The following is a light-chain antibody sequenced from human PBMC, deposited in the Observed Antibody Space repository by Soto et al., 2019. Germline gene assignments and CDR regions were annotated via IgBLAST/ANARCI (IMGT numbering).Light chain of an antibody. CDR1: QSISDW. Sequence: DIQMTQSPSTLSASVGDRVTITCRASQSISDWLAWYQQKPGKAPNLLIYKASSLESGVPSRFSGSGSGTEFTLTISNLQPDDFATYYCLQYDSPGTFCHQYDSLWTFGQGTKVDI. V-gene: IGKV1-5*03. CDR2: KAS. J-gene: IGKJ1*01. CDR3: LQYDSPGTFCHQYDSLWT.